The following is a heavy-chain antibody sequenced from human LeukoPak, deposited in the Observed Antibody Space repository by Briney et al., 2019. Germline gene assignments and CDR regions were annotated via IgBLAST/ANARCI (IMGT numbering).Heavy chain of an antibody. J-gene: IGHJ5*01. D-gene: IGHD6-6*01. CDR1: GFTFSSYW. CDR3: ARDPRHFDS. Sequence: GGSLRLSCEVSGFTFSSYWMHWVRQAPGKGLVWVSLINNDGSSTTYADSVKGRFTISRDNAKNTLYLQMNSRRAEDTAVYYCARDPRHFDSCGQGTLVTVSS. V-gene: IGHV3-74*01. CDR2: INNDGSST.